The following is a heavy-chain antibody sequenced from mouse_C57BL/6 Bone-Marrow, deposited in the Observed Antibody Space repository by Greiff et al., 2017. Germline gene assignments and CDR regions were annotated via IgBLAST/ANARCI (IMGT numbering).Heavy chain of an antibody. J-gene: IGHJ3*01. Sequence: DVQLVESGAGLVKPGGSLKLSCAASGFTFSSYAMSWVRQTPEKRLAWVAYISSGGDYIYYADTVKGRFTISRDTARNTLYLQMSSLKSEDTAMYYCTRDDGNYGPFADWGQGTLVTVSA. V-gene: IGHV5-9-1*02. CDR3: TRDDGNYGPFAD. CDR1: GFTFSSYA. D-gene: IGHD2-3*01. CDR2: ISSGGDYI.